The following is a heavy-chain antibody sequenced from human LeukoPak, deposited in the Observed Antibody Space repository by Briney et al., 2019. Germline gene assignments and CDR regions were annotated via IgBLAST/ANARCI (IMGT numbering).Heavy chain of an antibody. CDR2: IWYDGSNK. CDR3: ARPRSGWWDFDY. D-gene: IGHD6-19*01. Sequence: GGSLSLSCATSGFTFSDYAVHWVRRPPGMGLEWVAVIWYDGSNKYYADSVKGRFTISRDNSKNTLYLQMSSLRAEDTAVYYCARPRSGWWDFDYWGQGTLVTVSS. V-gene: IGHV3-33*01. CDR1: GFTFSDYA. J-gene: IGHJ4*02.